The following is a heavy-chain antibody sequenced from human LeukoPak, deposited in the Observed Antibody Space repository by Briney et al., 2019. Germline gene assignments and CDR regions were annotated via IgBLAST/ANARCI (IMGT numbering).Heavy chain of an antibody. Sequence: SETLSLTCAVYGASFSGYYWSWIRQSPGKGLEWIGEINHSGSTNYNPSLKSRLTISVDTSKNQFSLKLNSVTAADTAVYYCARRRQYDSSLFWNFDLWGRGTLVTVSS. V-gene: IGHV4-34*01. CDR3: ARRRQYDSSLFWNFDL. CDR2: INHSGST. CDR1: GASFSGYY. D-gene: IGHD6-6*01. J-gene: IGHJ2*01.